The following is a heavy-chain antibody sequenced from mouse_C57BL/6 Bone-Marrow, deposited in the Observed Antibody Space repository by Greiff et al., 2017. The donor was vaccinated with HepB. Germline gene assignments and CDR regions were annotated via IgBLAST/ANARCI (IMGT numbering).Heavy chain of an antibody. CDR1: GYTFTDYE. J-gene: IGHJ3*01. D-gene: IGHD1-1*01. CDR3: TRERRYVGTLCAY. Sequence: QVQLQQSGAELVRPGASVTLSCKASGYTFTDYEMHWVKQTPVHGLEWIGAIDPETGGTAYNQKFKGKAILTADKSSSTAYMELRSLTSEDSAVYYCTRERRYVGTLCAYWGQETLVTVSP. V-gene: IGHV1-15*01. CDR2: IDPETGGT.